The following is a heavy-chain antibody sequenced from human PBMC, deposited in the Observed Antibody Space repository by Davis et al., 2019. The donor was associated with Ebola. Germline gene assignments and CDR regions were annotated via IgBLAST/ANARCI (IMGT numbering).Heavy chain of an antibody. CDR2: IYSGGST. Sequence: GGSLRLSCAASGFTVSSNYMSWVRQAPGKGLEWVSVIYSGGSTYYADSVKGRFTISRDNAKNSLYLQMNSLRAEDTAVYYCAKIFFGTRAIDYGDYWGQGTLVTVSS. CDR3: AKIFFGTRAIDYGDY. CDR1: GFTVSSNY. J-gene: IGHJ4*02. V-gene: IGHV3-53*01. D-gene: IGHD3-3*01.